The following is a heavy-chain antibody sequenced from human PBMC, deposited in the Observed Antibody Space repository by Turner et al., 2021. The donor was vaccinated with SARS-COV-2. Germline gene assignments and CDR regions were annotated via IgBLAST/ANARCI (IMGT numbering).Heavy chain of an antibody. D-gene: IGHD6-13*01. J-gene: IGHJ4*02. CDR2: INPNSGGT. CDR1: GYTFTGYY. Sequence: QVQLVQSGAGVKKPGASVKVSCKASGYTFTGYYMHWVRQAPGQGLEWMGWINPNSGGTNYAQKFQGRVTMTRDTSISTAYMELSRLRSDDTAVYFCARDLFDLGSRWTQWGQGTLVTVSS. CDR3: ARDLFDLGSRWTQ. V-gene: IGHV1-2*02.